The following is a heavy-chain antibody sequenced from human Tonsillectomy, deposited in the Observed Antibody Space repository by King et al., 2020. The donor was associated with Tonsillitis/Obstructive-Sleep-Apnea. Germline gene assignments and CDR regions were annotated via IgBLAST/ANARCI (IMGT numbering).Heavy chain of an antibody. V-gene: IGHV4-34*01. CDR3: ARGAQRGDFWSGYYKYYFDY. Sequence: VQLQQWGAGLLKPSETLSLTCAVYGGSFSGYYWSWIRQPPGKGLEWIGEINHSGSTNYNPSLESRVTISVDTSKNQFSLKLSSVTAADTAVYYCARGAQRGDFWSGYYKYYFDYWGQGTLVTVSS. D-gene: IGHD3-3*01. CDR1: GGSFSGYY. J-gene: IGHJ4*02. CDR2: INHSGST.